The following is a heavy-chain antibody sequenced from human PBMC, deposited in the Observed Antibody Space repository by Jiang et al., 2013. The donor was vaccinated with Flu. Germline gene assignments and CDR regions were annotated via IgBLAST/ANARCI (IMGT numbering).Heavy chain of an antibody. CDR1: GFTVSNNY. J-gene: IGHJ2*01. CDR3: ARDVNHDDYGWYFDL. Sequence: QLLESGGGLVQPGGSLRLSCAASGFTVSNNYMSWVRQAPGKGLKWVSVIYSGGNTYYADSVKGRFTISRDNSKNTLYLQMNSLRAEDTAVYYCARDVNHDDYGWYFDLWGRGTLVTVSS. D-gene: IGHD4-17*01. V-gene: IGHV3-66*01. CDR2: IYSGGNT.